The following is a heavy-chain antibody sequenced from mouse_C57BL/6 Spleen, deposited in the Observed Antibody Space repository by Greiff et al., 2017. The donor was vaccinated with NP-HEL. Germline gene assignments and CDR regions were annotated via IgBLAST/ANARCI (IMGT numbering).Heavy chain of an antibody. CDR3: ARQITTVVYYYAMDY. D-gene: IGHD1-1*01. CDR1: GFTFSDYY. Sequence: EVKLVESGGGLVQPGGSLKLSCAASGFTFSDYYMYWVRQTPEKRLEWVAYISNGGGSTYYPDTVKGRFTISRDNAKNTLYLQMSRLKSEDTAMYYCARQITTVVYYYAMDYWGQGTSVTVSS. J-gene: IGHJ4*01. V-gene: IGHV5-12*01. CDR2: ISNGGGST.